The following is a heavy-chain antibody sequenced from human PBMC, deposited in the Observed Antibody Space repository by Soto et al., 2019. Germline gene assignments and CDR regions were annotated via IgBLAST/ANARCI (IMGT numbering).Heavy chain of an antibody. CDR2: LSDSGGST. J-gene: IGHJ4*02. V-gene: IGHV3-23*01. CDR3: AKVSSSWYSGFFDL. D-gene: IGHD6-13*01. CDR1: GFTFSSHA. Sequence: PGGSLSLSCTASGFTFSSHAMTWVRQAPGKGLEWVSGLSDSGGSTYYADSVKGRFTISRDNSMNTLYLQMNTLRAEDTAVYYCAKVSSSWYSGFFDLWGQGTLVTVSS.